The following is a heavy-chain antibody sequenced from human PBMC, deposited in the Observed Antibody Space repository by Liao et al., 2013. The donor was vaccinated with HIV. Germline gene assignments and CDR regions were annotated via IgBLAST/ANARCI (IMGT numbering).Heavy chain of an antibody. J-gene: IGHJ4*02. Sequence: QVQLLESGPGLVKPSETLSLTCSVSGASVSTYHWSWIRQPAGKGLEWIGRVHVSGTTTYNPSLRSRVTMSVDTSKNQFSLNLRSVTAADTAVYYCARDDFTTMAPLSPTFFDFWGKGTPVTISS. D-gene: IGHD2/OR15-2a*01. V-gene: IGHV4-4*07. CDR3: ARDDFTTMAPLSPTFFDF. CDR2: VHVSGTT. CDR1: GASVSTYH.